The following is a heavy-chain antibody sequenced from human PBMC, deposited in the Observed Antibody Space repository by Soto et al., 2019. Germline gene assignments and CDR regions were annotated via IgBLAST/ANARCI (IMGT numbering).Heavy chain of an antibody. V-gene: IGHV3-23*01. CDR1: EFTFSSYS. J-gene: IGHJ6*02. D-gene: IGHD3-3*01. CDR2: VNGGGDIT. CDR3: ARGHFGVTMDV. Sequence: EVQLLETGGGLVQPVGSLRLSCAASEFTFSSYSMIWVRQAPGKGLEWFSGVNGGGDITYYAQSVKGRFTISRDNSKNTLYLQMNILIAEDTAVFYCARGHFGVTMDVWGQGTTVTVSS.